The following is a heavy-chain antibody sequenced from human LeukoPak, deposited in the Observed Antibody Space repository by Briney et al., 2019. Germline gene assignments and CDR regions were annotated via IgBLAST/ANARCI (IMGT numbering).Heavy chain of an antibody. V-gene: IGHV3-23*01. CDR3: AKGMTAMVTSPPLSY. Sequence: PGGSLRLSRAASGFTFSSYAMSWVRQAPGKGLEWVSAISGSGGSTYYADSVKGRFTISRDNSKNTLYLQMNSLRAEDTAVYYCAKGMTAMVTSPPLSYWGQGTLVTVSS. CDR2: ISGSGGST. D-gene: IGHD5-18*01. J-gene: IGHJ4*02. CDR1: GFTFSSYA.